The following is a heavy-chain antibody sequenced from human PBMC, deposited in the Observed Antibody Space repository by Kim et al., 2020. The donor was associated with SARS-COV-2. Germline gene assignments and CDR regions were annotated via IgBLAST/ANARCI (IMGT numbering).Heavy chain of an antibody. D-gene: IGHD1-1*01. V-gene: IGHV3-33*01. Sequence: GGSLRLSCAASGFTFSSYGMHWVRQAPGKGLEWVAVIWYDGSNKYYADSVKGRFTISRDNSKNTLYLQMNSLRAEDTAVYYCARDRSEGSGTTGVYFDYWGQGTLVTVSS. CDR1: GFTFSSYG. CDR3: ARDRSEGSGTTGVYFDY. CDR2: IWYDGSNK. J-gene: IGHJ4*02.